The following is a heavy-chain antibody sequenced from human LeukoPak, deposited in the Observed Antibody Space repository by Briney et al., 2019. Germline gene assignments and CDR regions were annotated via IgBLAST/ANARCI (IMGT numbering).Heavy chain of an antibody. D-gene: IGHD1-26*01. CDR1: GYSISSGYY. V-gene: IGHV4-38-2*02. CDR2: IYHSGST. J-gene: IGHJ4*02. CDR3: AREGRPWERLFDY. Sequence: SETLSLTCAVSGYSISSGYYWGWIRQPPGKGLEWIGSIYHSGSTYYNPSLKSRVTISVDTSKIQFSLKLSSVTAADTAVYYCAREGRPWERLFDYWGQGTLVTVSS.